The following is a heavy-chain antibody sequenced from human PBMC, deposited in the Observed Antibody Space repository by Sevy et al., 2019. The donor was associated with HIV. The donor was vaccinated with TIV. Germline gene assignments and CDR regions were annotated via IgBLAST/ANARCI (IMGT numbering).Heavy chain of an antibody. Sequence: ASVKVSCKASGYTFTSYGISWVRQAPGQGLEWMGWISAYNGNTNYALKLQGRVTMTTDTSTSTAYMELRGLRSDDTAVYYCARGGLIAAAGHWYFDLWGRGTLVTVSS. J-gene: IGHJ2*01. CDR2: ISAYNGNT. D-gene: IGHD6-13*01. CDR1: GYTFTSYG. V-gene: IGHV1-18*01. CDR3: ARGGLIAAAGHWYFDL.